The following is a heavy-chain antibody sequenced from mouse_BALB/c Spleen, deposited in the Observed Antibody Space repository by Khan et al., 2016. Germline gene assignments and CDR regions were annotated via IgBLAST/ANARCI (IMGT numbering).Heavy chain of an antibody. CDR3: VSIYDGYAWFVY. Sequence: QVQLQQPGAELVKPGASVKLSCKASDYTFTSYWIHWVKQRPGQGLEWIGEIDPSDSYTNYNQKFKGKATLTVDKSSSTAYMQLSSLTSEDSAVYYCVSIYDGYAWFVYWGQGTLVTVSA. CDR1: DYTFTSYW. D-gene: IGHD2-3*01. V-gene: IGHV1-69*02. CDR2: IDPSDSYT. J-gene: IGHJ3*01.